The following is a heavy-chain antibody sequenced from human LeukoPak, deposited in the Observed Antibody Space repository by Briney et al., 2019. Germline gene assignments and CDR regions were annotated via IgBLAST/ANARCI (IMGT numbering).Heavy chain of an antibody. CDR1: GGTFSGYF. Sequence: SETLSLTCAVYGGTFSGYFWSWVRQPPGKGLEWIGEINHSGSPNYNPSLKSRVTISVDTSKNQFSLKLNSVTAADTAVYYCALAARYYYYTMDVWGQGTTVTVSS. D-gene: IGHD6-6*01. V-gene: IGHV4-34*08. CDR3: ALAARYYYYTMDV. J-gene: IGHJ6*02. CDR2: INHSGSP.